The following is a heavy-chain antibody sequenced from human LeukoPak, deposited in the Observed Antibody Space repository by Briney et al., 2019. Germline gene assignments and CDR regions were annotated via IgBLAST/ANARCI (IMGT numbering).Heavy chain of an antibody. Sequence: GESLKISCQGSGYSFTSYWIGWVRQMPGKGLEWMGIIYPGDSDTRYSPSFQGQVTISADKSISTAYLQWSSLKASDTAMYYCARGSGDYYYYYYMDVWGKGTTVTISS. CDR1: GYSFTSYW. J-gene: IGHJ6*03. CDR3: ARGSGDYYYYYYMDV. V-gene: IGHV5-51*01. CDR2: IYPGDSDT. D-gene: IGHD7-27*01.